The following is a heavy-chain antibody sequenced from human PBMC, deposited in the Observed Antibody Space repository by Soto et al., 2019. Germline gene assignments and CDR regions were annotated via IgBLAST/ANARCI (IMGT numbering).Heavy chain of an antibody. V-gene: IGHV4-30-2*01. D-gene: IGHD3-22*01. CDR1: GGSISSGGYS. CDR3: ARANYYDSSGYYWGWFDP. Sequence: QLQLQESGSGLVKPSQTLSLTCAVSGGSISSGGYSWSWIRQPPGKGLGWIGYIYHSGSTYYNPSLKSRVTISVDRSKNQFSLKLSSVTAADTAVYYCARANYYDSSGYYWGWFDPWGQGTLVTVSS. CDR2: IYHSGST. J-gene: IGHJ5*02.